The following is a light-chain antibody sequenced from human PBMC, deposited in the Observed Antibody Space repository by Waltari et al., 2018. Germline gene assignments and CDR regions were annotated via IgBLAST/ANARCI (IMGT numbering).Light chain of an antibody. V-gene: IGLV2-11*01. CDR2: DVS. J-gene: IGLJ1*01. Sequence: QSALTQPRSVSGSPGQSVTISCTGSSSDVGGYNAVSWYQQFPGTGPKVLIYDVSKRLSGVPDRFSGSKSGNTASLIISGLQAEDEAAYYCCSYAGTYTFFVFGSGTEVTVL. CDR3: CSYAGTYTFFV. CDR1: SSDVGGYNA.